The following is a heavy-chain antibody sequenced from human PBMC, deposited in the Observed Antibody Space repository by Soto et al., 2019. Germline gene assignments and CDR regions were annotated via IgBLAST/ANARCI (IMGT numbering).Heavy chain of an antibody. J-gene: IGHJ5*02. CDR2: INHNTNT. Sequence: SETLSLTCAVYGGSFSDTYWNWFRQPPGKGLEWIGEINHNTNTIYNPSLTSRVTISVDTSKNHFSLKLTSVTAADTAVYYCARGESLFRGIFAPGGKGTLFTVSS. D-gene: IGHD1-1*01. CDR3: ARGESLFRGIFAP. V-gene: IGHV4-34*01. CDR1: GGSFSDTY.